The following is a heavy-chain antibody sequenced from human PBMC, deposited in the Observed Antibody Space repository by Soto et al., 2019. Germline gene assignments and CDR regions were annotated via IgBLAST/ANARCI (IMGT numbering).Heavy chain of an antibody. V-gene: IGHV3-7*04. Sequence: GGSLRLSCAASGFTFSTYWMDWVRQTPGKGLEWVANINQDGSEKNYADSVKGRFTISRDNSKNTLYLQMNSLRAEDTAVYYCARGGSEYYFDYWGQGTLVTVSS. CDR2: INQDGSEK. CDR3: ARGGSEYYFDY. CDR1: GFTFSTYW. D-gene: IGHD2-15*01. J-gene: IGHJ4*02.